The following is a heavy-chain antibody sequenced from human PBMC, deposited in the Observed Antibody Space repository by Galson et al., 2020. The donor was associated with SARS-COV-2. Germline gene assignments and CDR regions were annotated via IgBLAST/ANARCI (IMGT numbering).Heavy chain of an antibody. CDR3: ARGIVVVPAAILYYYYGMDV. Sequence: SKASEPLSLTCAAYGGSFRGYYWSWIRQPQGKGLEWIGEIHHSGSTNYNPSLKSRVTISVDTSKNKFSLKLSSVTAADTAVYYCARGIVVVPAAILYYYYGMDVWGQGTTVTVSS. CDR1: GGSFRGYY. V-gene: IGHV4-34*01. J-gene: IGHJ6*02. D-gene: IGHD2-2*01. CDR2: IHHSGST.